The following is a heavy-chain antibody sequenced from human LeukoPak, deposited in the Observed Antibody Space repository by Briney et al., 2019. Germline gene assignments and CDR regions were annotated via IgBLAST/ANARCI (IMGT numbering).Heavy chain of an antibody. D-gene: IGHD6-19*01. V-gene: IGHV3-23*01. J-gene: IGHJ4*02. CDR1: GFTFSSYA. CDR3: AKGLDRGQWLSFDY. Sequence: GWSLRLSCAASGFTFSSYAMSWVRQAPGKGLEWVSAISGSGGSTYYADSVKGRFTISRDNSKNTLYLQMNSLRAEDTAVYYCAKGLDRGQWLSFDYWGQGTLVTVSS. CDR2: ISGSGGST.